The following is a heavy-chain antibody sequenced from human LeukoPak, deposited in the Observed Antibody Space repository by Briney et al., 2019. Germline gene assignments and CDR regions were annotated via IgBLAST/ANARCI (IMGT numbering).Heavy chain of an antibody. Sequence: GGSLRLSCAASGFTFSNYAMHWVRLAPGKGLEWVAIISYDGDNKYYADSVKGRFTISRDNSKNALYLQMNSLRTEDTAVYYCARDPPYFLGATLDYWGQGTLVTVSS. CDR1: GFTFSNYA. V-gene: IGHV3-30*04. CDR2: ISYDGDNK. D-gene: IGHD2/OR15-2a*01. J-gene: IGHJ4*02. CDR3: ARDPPYFLGATLDY.